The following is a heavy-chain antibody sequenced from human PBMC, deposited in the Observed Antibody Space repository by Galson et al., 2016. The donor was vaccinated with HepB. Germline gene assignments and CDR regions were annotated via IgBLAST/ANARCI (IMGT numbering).Heavy chain of an antibody. CDR3: ARDGGVGVWWNYYYYMDV. Sequence: SLRLSCAASGFTFDSYTMYWIRQAPGKGLEWVAVISYDGKNKFYADSVRGRFSISRDNSKNMVYLQMSSLRVEDTAVYYCARDGGVGVWWNYYYYMDVWGKGTTVTVSS. V-gene: IGHV3-30*04. J-gene: IGHJ6*03. CDR2: ISYDGKNK. D-gene: IGHD2-21*01. CDR1: GFTFDSYT.